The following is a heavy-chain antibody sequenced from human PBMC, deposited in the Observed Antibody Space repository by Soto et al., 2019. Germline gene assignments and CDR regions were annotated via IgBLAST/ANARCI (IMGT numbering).Heavy chain of an antibody. J-gene: IGHJ4*02. CDR2: FSGSGGSR. V-gene: IGHV3-23*01. D-gene: IGHD3-9*01. Sequence: PGGSLRLSCAASGFTFSAYAMSWVRQAPGKGLEWVSAFSGSGGSRDYADSVQGRFTISRDNSENTLYLHMSSLRAEDTALYFCAKDQAIFAGAHSYFDSWGQGTLVTVSS. CDR3: AKDQAIFAGAHSYFDS. CDR1: GFTFSAYA.